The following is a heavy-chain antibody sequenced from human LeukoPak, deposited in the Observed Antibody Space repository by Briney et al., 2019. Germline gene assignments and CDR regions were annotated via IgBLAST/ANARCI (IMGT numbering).Heavy chain of an antibody. Sequence: PGGSLRLSCAASGFTFSTYWMSSVRQAPGEGRECLANINQDGSQKRYVDSVQGRFTIYRDNTKNSLFLQMNSLRAEDTAVYYCARLKDDVTKLDYWGQGTLVTVSS. CDR1: GFTFSTYW. J-gene: IGHJ4*02. D-gene: IGHD2-8*01. V-gene: IGHV3-7*01. CDR2: INQDGSQK. CDR3: ARLKDDVTKLDY.